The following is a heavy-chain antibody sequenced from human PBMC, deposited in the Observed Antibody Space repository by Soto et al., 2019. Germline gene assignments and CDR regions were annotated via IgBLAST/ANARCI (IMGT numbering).Heavy chain of an antibody. CDR3: ARQGGTGWQRYYGMDV. J-gene: IGHJ6*02. D-gene: IGHD6-19*01. Sequence: GESLKISCKASGYSFPNYWIAWVRQMPGKGLEWMGIIYPDDSDTRYSPSFQGQVTISADKSITTAYLQWGSLKASDTAIYYCARQGGTGWQRYYGMDVWGQGTTVTVSS. CDR2: IYPDDSDT. CDR1: GYSFPNYW. V-gene: IGHV5-51*01.